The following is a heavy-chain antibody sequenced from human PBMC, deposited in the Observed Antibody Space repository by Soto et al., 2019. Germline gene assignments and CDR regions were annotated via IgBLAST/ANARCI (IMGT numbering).Heavy chain of an antibody. CDR2: IDWDDDK. CDR3: ARDYYDSSGSLRWFDP. CDR1: GSSLSTSGMC. J-gene: IGHJ5*02. D-gene: IGHD3-22*01. Sequence: SGPTLVNPTQTLTLTCTFSGSSLSTSGMCVSWIRQPPGKALEWLALIDWDDDKYYSTSLKTRLTISKDTSKNQVVLTMTNMDPVDTATYYCARDYYDSSGSLRWFDPWGQGILVTVSS. V-gene: IGHV2-70*01.